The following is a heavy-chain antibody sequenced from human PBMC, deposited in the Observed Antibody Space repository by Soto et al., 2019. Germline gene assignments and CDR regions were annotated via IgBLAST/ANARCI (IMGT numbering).Heavy chain of an antibody. J-gene: IGHJ4*02. Sequence: QVELVQSGAEVKKPGASVKVSCKTYGYTFTSYGISWVRQAPGQGLEWMGWISGYNGNTNYAQKLQGRVTMTTDTSTTTAYMELRSLRSDDTAVYFCAVGETVAAAGPTGGFDYWGQGTLVTVSS. V-gene: IGHV1-18*04. CDR3: AVGETVAAAGPTGGFDY. D-gene: IGHD6-13*01. CDR2: ISGYNGNT. CDR1: GYTFTSYG.